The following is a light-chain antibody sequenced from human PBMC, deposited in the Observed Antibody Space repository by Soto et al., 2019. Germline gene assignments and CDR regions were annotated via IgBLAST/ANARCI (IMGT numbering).Light chain of an antibody. CDR3: QQYGNSRWT. V-gene: IGKV3D-15*01. J-gene: IGKJ1*01. CDR2: SAS. Sequence: EIVMTQSPATLSVSPGGVATLSCKASRSVNSNVAWYQQKPGQAPRPLIDSASHRATGIPDRFSGSESGTDFTLTISRLEPEDFAVYYGQQYGNSRWTFGQGTKVDIK. CDR1: RSVNSN.